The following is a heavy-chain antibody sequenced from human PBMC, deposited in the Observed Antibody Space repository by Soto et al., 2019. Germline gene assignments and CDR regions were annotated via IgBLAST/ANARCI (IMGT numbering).Heavy chain of an antibody. Sequence: PGGSLRLSCAASGFTFDDYAMHWVRQAPGKGLEWVSGISWNSGSIGYADSVKGRFTISRDNAKNSLYLQMNSLRAEDMALYYCAKDKGSSGWHRRPNGYYYYGMDVWGQGTTVTVSS. CDR1: GFTFDDYA. J-gene: IGHJ6*02. V-gene: IGHV3-9*03. CDR3: AKDKGSSGWHRRPNGYYYYGMDV. D-gene: IGHD6-19*01. CDR2: ISWNSGSI.